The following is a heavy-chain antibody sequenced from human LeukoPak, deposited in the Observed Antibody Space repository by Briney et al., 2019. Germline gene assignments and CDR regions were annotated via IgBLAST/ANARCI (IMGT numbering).Heavy chain of an antibody. CDR1: GGSFSGYY. CDR2: INHSGST. D-gene: IGHD3-9*01. V-gene: IGHV4-34*01. Sequence: KSSETLSLTCAVYGGSFSGYYWSWIRQPPGKGLEWIGEINHSGSTNYNPSLKSRVTISVDTSKNQFSRKLSSVTAADTAVYYCARRLRYFDWVHFDYWGQGTLVTVSS. CDR3: ARRLRYFDWVHFDY. J-gene: IGHJ4*02.